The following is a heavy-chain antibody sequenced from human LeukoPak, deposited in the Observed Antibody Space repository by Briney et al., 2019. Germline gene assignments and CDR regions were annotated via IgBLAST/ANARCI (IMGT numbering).Heavy chain of an antibody. CDR1: GGSFSGYY. CDR3: ARGRGRFLERFRQVWFDP. CDR2: INHSGST. D-gene: IGHD3-3*01. J-gene: IGHJ5*02. Sequence: SETLSLTCAVYGGSFSGYYWSWIRQPPGKGLEWIGEINHSGSTNYNPSLKSRVTISVDTSKNQFSLKLSSVTAADTAVYYCARGRGRFLERFRQVWFDPWGQGTLVTVSS. V-gene: IGHV4-34*01.